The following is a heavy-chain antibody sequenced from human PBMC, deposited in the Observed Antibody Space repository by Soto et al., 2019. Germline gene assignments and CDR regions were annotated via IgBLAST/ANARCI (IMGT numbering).Heavy chain of an antibody. Sequence: QVQLQESGPGLVKPSETLSLTCTVSGGSISSYYWSWIRQPPGKGLEWIGYIYYSGSTNYNPSLKSRVTISVDTSKNQFSLKLSSVTAADTAVYYCARVPSTTVPLDYYYGMDVWGQGTTVTVSS. V-gene: IGHV4-59*01. CDR1: GGSISSYY. CDR3: ARVPSTTVPLDYYYGMDV. D-gene: IGHD4-17*01. J-gene: IGHJ6*02. CDR2: IYYSGST.